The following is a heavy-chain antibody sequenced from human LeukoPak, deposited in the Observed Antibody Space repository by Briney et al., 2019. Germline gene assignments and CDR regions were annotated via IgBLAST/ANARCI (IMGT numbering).Heavy chain of an antibody. Sequence: GGSLRLSCTASGFTFGDYAMSWVRQAPGKGLEWVGFIRSKAYGGTTEYAASVKGRFTISRDDSKSIAYLQMNSLKTEDTAVYYCTRDWGYYYGSGRRGSTVYFDYWGQGTLVTVSS. CDR3: TRDWGYYYGSGRRGSTVYFDY. D-gene: IGHD3-10*01. CDR1: GFTFGDYA. J-gene: IGHJ4*02. V-gene: IGHV3-49*04. CDR2: IRSKAYGGTT.